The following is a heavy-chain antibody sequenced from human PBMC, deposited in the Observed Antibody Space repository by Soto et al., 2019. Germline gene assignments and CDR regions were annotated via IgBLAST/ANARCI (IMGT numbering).Heavy chain of an antibody. Sequence: ASVKVSCKASGYTFTSYYMHWVRRAPGQGLEWMGIINPSGGSTSYAQKFQGRVTMTRDTSTSTVYMELSSLRSEDAAVYYCARDGNGRTSIVVVPAAINGAFDYWGQGTLVTVSS. D-gene: IGHD2-2*01. V-gene: IGHV1-46*03. CDR2: INPSGGST. CDR3: ARDGNGRTSIVVVPAAINGAFDY. J-gene: IGHJ4*02. CDR1: GYTFTSYY.